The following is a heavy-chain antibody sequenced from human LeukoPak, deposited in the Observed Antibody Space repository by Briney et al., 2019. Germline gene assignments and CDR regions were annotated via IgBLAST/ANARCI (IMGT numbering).Heavy chain of an antibody. V-gene: IGHV3-23*01. CDR1: ELTLGDYC. CDR3: VKDNPLDY. J-gene: IGHJ4*02. Sequence: GGSLRLSCAASELTLGDYCMTWVRQGPGKGLEWVSAISGSGGSTYYADSVKGRFTISRDNSKNTLYLHINSLRPEDTALYYCVKDNPLDYWGQGTLVIVSS. CDR2: ISGSGGST. D-gene: IGHD1-14*01.